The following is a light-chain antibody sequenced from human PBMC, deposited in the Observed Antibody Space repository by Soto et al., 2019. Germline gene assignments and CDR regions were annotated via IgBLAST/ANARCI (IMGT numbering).Light chain of an antibody. J-gene: IGKJ4*02. V-gene: IGKV3-20*01. CDR2: GAS. CDR3: QQYYSSPLT. CDR1: QSFSSSY. Sequence: EIVLTQSPGTLSLSPGERATLSCRASQSFSSSYLAWYQQKPGQAPRLLIYGASNRATGIPDRFSGSGSGTDFTLTISRLEPEDFAVYYCQQYYSSPLTFGEGTKVEIK.